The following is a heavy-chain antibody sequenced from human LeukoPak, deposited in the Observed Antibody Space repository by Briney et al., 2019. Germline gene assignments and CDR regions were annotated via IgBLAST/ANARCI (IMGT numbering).Heavy chain of an antibody. Sequence: GGSLRLSCAASGFTFSSYGMHWVRQAPGKGLEWVAVISYDGSNKYYADSVKGRFTISRDNSKNTLYLRMNSLRAEDTAVYYCARDGESLVPYYYYGMDVWGQGTTVTVSS. CDR3: ARDGESLVPYYYYGMDV. D-gene: IGHD3-10*01. J-gene: IGHJ6*02. CDR2: ISYDGSNK. CDR1: GFTFSSYG. V-gene: IGHV3-30*03.